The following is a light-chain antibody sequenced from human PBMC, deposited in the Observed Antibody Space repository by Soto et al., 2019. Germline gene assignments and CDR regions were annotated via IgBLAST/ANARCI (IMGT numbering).Light chain of an antibody. CDR3: QQYINWPVYT. CDR1: QSVGSS. V-gene: IGKV3D-15*01. Sequence: EVVMTQSPATLSASPGEGATLSCRTSQSVGSSLAWYQQKPGQAPRLLIYGAFTRVTGVPARFSGSGSGTEFTLTISSLQSEDFAVYYCQQYINWPVYTFGQGTKVDIK. CDR2: GAF. J-gene: IGKJ2*01.